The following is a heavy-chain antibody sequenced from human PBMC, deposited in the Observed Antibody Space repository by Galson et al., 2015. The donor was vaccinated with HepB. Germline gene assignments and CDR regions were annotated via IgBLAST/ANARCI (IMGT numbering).Heavy chain of an antibody. D-gene: IGHD3-10*01. CDR3: ATLWFGDVLGY. CDR2: IKQDGSEK. Sequence: SLRLSCAASGFTFSSYWMSWVRQAPGKGLEWVANIKQDGSEKYYVDSVKGRFTISRDNAKNSLYLQMNSLRAEDTAMYYCATLWFGDVLGYWGQGTLVTVSS. J-gene: IGHJ4*02. CDR1: GFTFSSYW. V-gene: IGHV3-7*03.